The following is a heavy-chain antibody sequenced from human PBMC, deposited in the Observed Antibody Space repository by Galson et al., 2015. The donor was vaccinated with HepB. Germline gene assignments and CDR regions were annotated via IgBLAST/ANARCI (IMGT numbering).Heavy chain of an antibody. D-gene: IGHD2-2*02. CDR1: GFTFSSYS. CDR2: ISSSSIYI. Sequence: SLRLSCAASGFTFSSYSMNWVRQAPGKGLEWVSSISSSSIYIYYADSVKGRFTISRDNAKNSLYLHMNSLRAEDTAVYYCARASDCSSTSCYIFYYYGMDFWGQGTTVTVSS. CDR3: ARASDCSSTSCYIFYYYGMDF. J-gene: IGHJ6*02. V-gene: IGHV3-21*01.